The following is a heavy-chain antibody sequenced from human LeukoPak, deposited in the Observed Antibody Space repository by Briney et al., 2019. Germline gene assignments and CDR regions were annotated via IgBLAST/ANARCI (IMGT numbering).Heavy chain of an antibody. CDR3: ASGQNWNLPYGMDV. V-gene: IGHV1-18*01. CDR1: GYTFTSYG. CDR2: ISAYNGNT. D-gene: IGHD1-7*01. J-gene: IGHJ6*02. Sequence: GASVKVSCKASGYTFTSYGISWVRQAPGQGLEWMGWISAYNGNTNYAQKLQGRVTMTTDTSTSTAYMELRSLRSDDTAVYYCASGQNWNLPYGMDVWGQGTTVTVSS.